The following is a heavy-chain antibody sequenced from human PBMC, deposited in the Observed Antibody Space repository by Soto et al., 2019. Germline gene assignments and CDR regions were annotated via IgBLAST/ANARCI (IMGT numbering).Heavy chain of an antibody. D-gene: IGHD2-15*01. CDR3: IRQYSADCSAGVCFHAFDV. J-gene: IGHJ3*01. CDR1: GASVTSGCCY. CDR2: IYSTGYN. Sequence: QVQLRESGPGLVKPSEALSLTCTVSGASVTSGCCYWGWIRQPPGKRLEWIGDIYSTGYNTYNRSLRGRGIISLDTSKNQVCLRRSSVTAADTAVYYCIRQYSADCSAGVCFHAFDVWGRGTTVTVSS. V-gene: IGHV4-61*01.